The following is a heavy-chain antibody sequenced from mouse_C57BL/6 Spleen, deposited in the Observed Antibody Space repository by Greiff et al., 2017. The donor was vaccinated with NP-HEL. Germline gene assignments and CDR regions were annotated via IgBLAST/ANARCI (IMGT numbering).Heavy chain of an antibody. J-gene: IGHJ4*01. CDR3: ARNRAGYTGAMDY. V-gene: IGHV2-2*01. CDR1: GFSLTSYG. D-gene: IGHD1-2*01. Sequence: VQGVESGPGLVQPSQSLSITCTVSGFSLTSYGVHWVRQSPGKGLEWLGVIWSGGSTDYNAAFISRLSISKDNSKSQVFFKMNSLQADDTAIYYCARNRAGYTGAMDYWGQGTSVTVSS. CDR2: IWSGGST.